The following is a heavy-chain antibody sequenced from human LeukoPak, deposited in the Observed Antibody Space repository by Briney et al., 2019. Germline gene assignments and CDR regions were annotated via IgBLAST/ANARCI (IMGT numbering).Heavy chain of an antibody. V-gene: IGHV4-30-2*01. CDR3: AIAMVRGVIIISDY. CDR2: IYHSGST. Sequence: SETLSLTCAVSGGSISSGGYSWSWIRQPPGKGLEWIGYIYHSGSTNYNPSLKSRVTISVDTSKNQFSLKLSSVTAADTAVYYCAIAMVRGVIIISDYWGQGTLVTVSS. CDR1: GGSISSGGYS. J-gene: IGHJ4*02. D-gene: IGHD3-10*01.